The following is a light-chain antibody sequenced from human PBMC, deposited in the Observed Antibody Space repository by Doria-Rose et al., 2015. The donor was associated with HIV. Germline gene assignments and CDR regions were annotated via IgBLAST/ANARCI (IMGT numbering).Light chain of an antibody. V-gene: IGKV3-20*01. CDR1: QSSSSTY. CDR3: HQYGTSWT. J-gene: IGKJ1*01. Sequence: TQSPGTLSLSPGDRATLSRRASQSSSSTYLAWYQQKPGQAPSLLIYDGSTRATGIPDRFSASGSGTDFTLTINRLEPEDFALYYCHQYGTSWTFGQGTKVE. CDR2: DGS.